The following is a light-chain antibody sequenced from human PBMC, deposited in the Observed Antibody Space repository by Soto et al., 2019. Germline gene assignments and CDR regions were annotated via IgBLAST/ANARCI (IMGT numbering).Light chain of an antibody. V-gene: IGKV3-20*01. CDR1: QSVSSNY. CDR3: QQYYGSPGIT. J-gene: IGKJ5*01. Sequence: EIVLTQSPGTLCLSPGERATLSCRASQSVSSNYLAWYQQKPGQAPRLLLYGASSRATGIPDRFSGSGSGTDFTLTISRLEPEDFAVYYCQQYYGSPGITFGQGTRLEIK. CDR2: GAS.